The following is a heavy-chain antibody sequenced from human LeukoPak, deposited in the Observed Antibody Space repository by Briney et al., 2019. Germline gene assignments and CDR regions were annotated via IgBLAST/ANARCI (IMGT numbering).Heavy chain of an antibody. CDR2: INSDGSST. CDR3: ARGTYYYDSSGPGTHFDY. CDR1: GFTFSSYW. Sequence: GGSLRLSCAASGFTFSSYWMHWVRQAPGKGLVWVSRINSDGSSTSYADSVKGRFTISRDNAKNTLYLQMNSLRAEDTAVYYCARGTYYYDSSGPGTHFDYWGQGTLVTVSS. V-gene: IGHV3-74*01. D-gene: IGHD3-22*01. J-gene: IGHJ4*02.